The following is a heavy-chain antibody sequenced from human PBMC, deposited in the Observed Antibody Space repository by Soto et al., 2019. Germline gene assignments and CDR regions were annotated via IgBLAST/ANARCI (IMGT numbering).Heavy chain of an antibody. V-gene: IGHV4-34*01. CDR1: GGFLSGSY. CDR2: INHVGGT. J-gene: IGHJ5*02. CDR3: VRIRYQLPSSVLWLDP. Sequence: SETLSLTCAVYGGFLSGSYWTWIRQPPGKGLEWIGEINHVGGTNYNPSLKSRVTMSVDTSQNQFSLRLISVTAADTAMYFCVRIRYQLPSSVLWLDPWGQGTPVTVSS. D-gene: IGHD3-16*01.